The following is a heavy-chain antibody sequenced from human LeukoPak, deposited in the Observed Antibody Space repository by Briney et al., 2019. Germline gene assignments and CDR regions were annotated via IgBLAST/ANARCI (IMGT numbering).Heavy chain of an antibody. CDR1: GFSFSTYA. V-gene: IGHV3-23*01. CDR3: AKGNSDIDTAFDN. J-gene: IGHJ4*02. Sequence: PGGSLRLSCAASGFSFSTYAMTWVRQAPGEGLEWVSVISGSVGTSYYADSVKGRFTISRDNSKNTLYLQMNSLRAEDTALYYCAKGNSDIDTAFDNWGQGTLVTVSS. CDR2: ISGSVGTS. D-gene: IGHD5-18*01.